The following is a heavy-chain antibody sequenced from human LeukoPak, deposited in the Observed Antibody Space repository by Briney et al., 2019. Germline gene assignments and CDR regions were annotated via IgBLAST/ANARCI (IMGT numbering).Heavy chain of an antibody. CDR1: GFTFSSYG. J-gene: IGHJ5*02. CDR3: TTDSQYSRVAAAGTDENWLDP. CDR2: IWYDGSNK. Sequence: GGSLRLSCAASGFTFSSYGMHWGRQAPGKGLEWVAVIWYDGSNKYYADSVKGRFTISRDNSKNTLYLQMNSLRAEDTAVYYLTTDSQYSRVAAAGTDENWLDPWGQGTLVTVSS. V-gene: IGHV3-33*01. D-gene: IGHD6-13*01.